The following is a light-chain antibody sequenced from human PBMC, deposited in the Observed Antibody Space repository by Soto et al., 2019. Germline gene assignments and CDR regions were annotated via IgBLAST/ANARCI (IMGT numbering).Light chain of an antibody. CDR3: QQRRNWPPT. V-gene: IGKV3-11*01. J-gene: IGKJ1*01. Sequence: EIVLTQSPATLSLSPGERAILSCRASQSVMNYLAWYQQKPGQAPRLLIYDGSNRATGIPARFSGSGSGTDFTLTISSLEPEDFAVYYCQQRRNWPPTFGQGTKVEIK. CDR2: DGS. CDR1: QSVMNY.